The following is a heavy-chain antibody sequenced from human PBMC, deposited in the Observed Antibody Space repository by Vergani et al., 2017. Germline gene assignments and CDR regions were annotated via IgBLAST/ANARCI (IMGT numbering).Heavy chain of an antibody. CDR2: IYPGDSDT. V-gene: IGHV5-51*01. Sequence: EVQLVQSGAEVKKPGESLKISCKGSGYSFTSYWIGWVRQMPGKGLEWMGIIYPGDSDTRYSPSFQGQVTISADKSISTAYLQWSSRKASDTAMYYCARSDSSSWNYYYYGMDVWGQGTTVTVSS. CDR1: GYSFTSYW. J-gene: IGHJ6*02. CDR3: ARSDSSSWNYYYYGMDV. D-gene: IGHD6-13*01.